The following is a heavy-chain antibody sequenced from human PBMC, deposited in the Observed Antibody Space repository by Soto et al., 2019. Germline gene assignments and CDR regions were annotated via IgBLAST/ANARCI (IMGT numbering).Heavy chain of an antibody. D-gene: IGHD6-13*01. CDR2: ISNDESIK. Sequence: QVQLVESGGGVVQPGRSLRLSCVASGFTFSSYGMHWVRQAPGTGLEWVAVISNDESIKNYVDSVKGRFTISRDNSKNTLYLQMNRLRPEDTAVYYCAKGGSWTGHYWGQGTLVTVSS. CDR1: GFTFSSYG. J-gene: IGHJ4*02. CDR3: AKGGSWTGHY. V-gene: IGHV3-30*18.